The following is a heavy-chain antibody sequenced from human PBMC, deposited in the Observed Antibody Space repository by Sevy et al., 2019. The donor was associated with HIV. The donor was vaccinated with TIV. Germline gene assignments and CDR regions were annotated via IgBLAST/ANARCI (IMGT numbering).Heavy chain of an antibody. V-gene: IGHV3-23*01. CDR3: AKHYIHDIADGWYFDL. J-gene: IGHJ2*01. Sequence: GGSLRLSCAASGFTFNNYAMSWVRQASGKGLEGRGLEWVSTISGGGGGTYYADSVRGRFTISRDNSKNTLYLQVNSPRVEDTAVYYCAKHYIHDIADGWYFDLWGRGTLVTVSS. CDR1: GFTFNNYA. CDR2: ISGGGGGT. D-gene: IGHD6-13*01.